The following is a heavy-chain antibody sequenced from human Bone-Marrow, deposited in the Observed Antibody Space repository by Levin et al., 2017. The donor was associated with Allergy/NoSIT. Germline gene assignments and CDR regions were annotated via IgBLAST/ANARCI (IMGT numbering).Heavy chain of an antibody. J-gene: IGHJ4*02. CDR2: ITGSSSDI. CDR3: AREKGGTRGWYTVDY. V-gene: IGHV3-21*04. CDR1: GFTFSTYS. D-gene: IGHD6-19*01. Sequence: GGSLRLSCAASGFTFSTYSMNWVRQAPGKGLEWVSFITGSSSDIYYADSVKGRFTISRDNARNSLYLQMNSLRGEDTAMYYCAREKGGTRGWYTVDYWGQGTLVAVSP.